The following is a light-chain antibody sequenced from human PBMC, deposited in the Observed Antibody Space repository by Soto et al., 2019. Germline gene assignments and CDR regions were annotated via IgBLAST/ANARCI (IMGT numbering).Light chain of an antibody. CDR2: SAS. CDR3: QHYKMYSPWT. CDR1: QSVSSK. J-gene: IGKJ1*01. V-gene: IGKV3-15*01. Sequence: EIVRTHSPATLSVSPWERATLSFMSGQSVSSKLVWYQQKPGQAPRLLIFSASTRAAGVPARFSGSGSGTEFTLTISSLQPDDFATYYCQHYKMYSPWTFGQGTKVDIK.